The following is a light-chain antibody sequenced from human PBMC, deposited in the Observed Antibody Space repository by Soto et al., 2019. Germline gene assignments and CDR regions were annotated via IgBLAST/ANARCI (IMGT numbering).Light chain of an antibody. V-gene: IGKV3-15*01. CDR1: QSVSSN. CDR3: QQSYSTLT. CDR2: GAS. J-gene: IGKJ4*01. Sequence: EIVMTQSPATLSVSPGERATLSCRASQSVSSNLAWYQQKPGQAPRLLIYGASTRATGIPARFSGSGSGTEFTLTISSLQPEDFATYYCQQSYSTLTLGGGTKVDIK.